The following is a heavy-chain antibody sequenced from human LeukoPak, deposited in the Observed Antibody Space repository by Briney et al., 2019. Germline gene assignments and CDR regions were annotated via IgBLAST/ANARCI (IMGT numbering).Heavy chain of an antibody. D-gene: IGHD6-19*01. V-gene: IGHV5-51*01. J-gene: IGHJ5*02. CDR3: ARLGEQWLANNWFDP. CDR2: IYPGDSDT. Sequence: GESLKISCKGSGYSFTSYWIGWVRQMPGKGLEWMGIIYPGDSDTRYSPSFQGQVTISADKSTSTAYLQWSSLKASDTAMYYCARLGEQWLANNWFDPWGQGTLVTVSS. CDR1: GYSFTSYW.